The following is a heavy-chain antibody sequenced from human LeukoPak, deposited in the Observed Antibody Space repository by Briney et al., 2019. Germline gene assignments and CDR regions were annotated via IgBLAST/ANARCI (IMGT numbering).Heavy chain of an antibody. J-gene: IGHJ4*02. CDR3: ARDPVVVVAATRGYYFDY. CDR2: IIPIFGTA. Sequence: SVKVSCKASGGTFSSYAISWVRQAPGQGLEWMGGIIPIFGTANYAQKFQGRVTITTDESTSTAYMELSSLRSEDTAVYYCARDPVVVVAATRGYYFDYWGQGTLVTVSS. D-gene: IGHD2-15*01. V-gene: IGHV1-69*05. CDR1: GGTFSSYA.